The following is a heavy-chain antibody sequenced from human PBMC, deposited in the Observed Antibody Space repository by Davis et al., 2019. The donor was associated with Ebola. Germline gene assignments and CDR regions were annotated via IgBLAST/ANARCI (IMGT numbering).Heavy chain of an antibody. CDR3: ARGPSTGNSFSY. J-gene: IGHJ4*02. D-gene: IGHD6-13*01. V-gene: IGHV3-7*01. Sequence: GGSLRLSCAASGFTFSSYSMNWVRQAPGKGLEWVANIKQDGSEKYYVDSVKGRFTISRDNAKNSLYLQMNSLRAEDTAVYYCARGPSTGNSFSYWGQGTLVTVSS. CDR1: GFTFSSYS. CDR2: IKQDGSEK.